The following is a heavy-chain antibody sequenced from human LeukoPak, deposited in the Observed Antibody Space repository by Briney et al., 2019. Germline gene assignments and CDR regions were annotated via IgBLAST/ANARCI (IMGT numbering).Heavy chain of an antibody. CDR2: IYPGDSNT. J-gene: IGHJ6*02. Sequence: GESLQISCQGSGYSFTSYWIGWVRQMPGKGLEWMGFIYPGDSNTRYSPSFQGQVTISADKSISTAYLQWSSLKASDTAMYYCARLGIVATIHYGMDVWGQGTTVTVSS. D-gene: IGHD5-12*01. CDR3: ARLGIVATIHYGMDV. V-gene: IGHV5-51*01. CDR1: GYSFTSYW.